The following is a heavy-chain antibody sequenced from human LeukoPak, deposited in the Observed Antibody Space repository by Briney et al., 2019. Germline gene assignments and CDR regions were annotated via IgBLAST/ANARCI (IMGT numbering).Heavy chain of an antibody. Sequence: PSETLSLTCTVSGGSISSSSYYWGWIRQPPGKGLEWIGSIYYSGSTYYNPSLKSRVTISVDTSKNQFSLKLSSVTAADTAVYYCARGASMGTQFFVSWFDPWGQGTLVTVSS. V-gene: IGHV4-39*01. CDR1: GGSISSSSYY. CDR2: IYYSGST. D-gene: IGHD3-3*01. J-gene: IGHJ5*02. CDR3: ARGASMGTQFFVSWFDP.